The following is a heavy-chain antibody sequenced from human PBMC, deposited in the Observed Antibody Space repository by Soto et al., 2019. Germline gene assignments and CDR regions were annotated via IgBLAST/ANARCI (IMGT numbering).Heavy chain of an antibody. CDR2: ISAYNGNT. CDR3: ARDRDQLTGDDYYYDGMDV. CDR1: GYTFTSYG. J-gene: IGHJ6*02. D-gene: IGHD7-27*01. Sequence: QVQLVQSGAEVKKPGASVKVSCKASGYTFTSYGISWVRQAPGQGLEWMGWISAYNGNTNYTQKLQGRVTMTTDTSTSTAYMELRSLRSDDTAVYYCARDRDQLTGDDYYYDGMDVWGQGTTVTVSS. V-gene: IGHV1-18*04.